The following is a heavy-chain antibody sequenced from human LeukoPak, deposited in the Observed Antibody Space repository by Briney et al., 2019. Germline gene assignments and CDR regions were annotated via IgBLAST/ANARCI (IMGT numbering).Heavy chain of an antibody. CDR3: ARGRYYYDSSGYYYVDDDY. J-gene: IGHJ4*02. CDR2: IIPIFGIA. V-gene: IGHV1-69*04. Sequence: ASVKVACKASGGTFSSYAISWVRQAPGQGLEWMGRIIPIFGIANYAQQFQGRVTITAGKSTSTAYMELSSLRSEDTAVYYCARGRYYYDSSGYYYVDDDYWGQGTLVTVSS. D-gene: IGHD3-22*01. CDR1: GGTFSSYA.